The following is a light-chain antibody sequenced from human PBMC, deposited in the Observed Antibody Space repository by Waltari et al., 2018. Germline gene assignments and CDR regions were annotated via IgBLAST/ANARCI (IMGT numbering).Light chain of an antibody. CDR2: ENA. CDR3: GTWDSSLSGAV. Sequence: QSVLTQPPSVSAAPGQRVTISCSGGSSNIGNNYVSWYRQFPGTAPNLLIYENAWRPAGVPGRFSGSTSGTSATLDITGLQAGDEADYYCGTWDSSLSGAVFGGGTHLTVL. J-gene: IGLJ7*01. V-gene: IGLV1-51*02. CDR1: SSNIGNNY.